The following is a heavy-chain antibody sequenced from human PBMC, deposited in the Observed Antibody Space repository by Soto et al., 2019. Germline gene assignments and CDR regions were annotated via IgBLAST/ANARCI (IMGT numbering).Heavy chain of an antibody. CDR3: AKDWLLWFGELGGGYYYGMDV. Sequence: ASVKVSCKASGYTFTSYYMHWVRQAPGQGLEWMGIINPSGGSTSYAQKFQGRVTMTRDTSTSTVYMELSSLRSEDTAVYYCAKDWLLWFGELGGGYYYGMDVWGQGTTVTVSS. CDR2: INPSGGST. V-gene: IGHV1-46*01. D-gene: IGHD3-10*01. CDR1: GYTFTSYY. J-gene: IGHJ6*02.